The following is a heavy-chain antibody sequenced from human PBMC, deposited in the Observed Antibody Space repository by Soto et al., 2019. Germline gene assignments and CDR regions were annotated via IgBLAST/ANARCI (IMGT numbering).Heavy chain of an antibody. CDR1: GFTFSSYA. V-gene: IGHV3-23*01. CDR2: ISGSGGST. CDR3: AKSVPLGMYIAVAGYFDY. J-gene: IGHJ4*02. Sequence: GGSLSLSCAASGFTFSSYAMSWVRQAPGKGLEWVSAISGSGGSTYYADSVKGRFTISRDNSKNTLYLQMNSLRAEDTAVYYCAKSVPLGMYIAVAGYFDYWGQGTLVTVSS. D-gene: IGHD6-19*01.